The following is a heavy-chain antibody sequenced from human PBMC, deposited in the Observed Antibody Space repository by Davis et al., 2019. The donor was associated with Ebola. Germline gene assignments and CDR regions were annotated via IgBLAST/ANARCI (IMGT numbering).Heavy chain of an antibody. J-gene: IGHJ6*02. Sequence: PSETLSLTCTVSGGSISSYYWSWIRQPPGKGLEWIGYIYYSGSTNYNPSLKSRVTISVDTSKNQFSLKLSSVTAADTAVYYCATQLRFDYYYYGMDVWGQGTTVTVSS. CDR3: ATQLRFDYYYYGMDV. V-gene: IGHV4-59*01. CDR2: IYYSGST. D-gene: IGHD3-3*01. CDR1: GGSISSYY.